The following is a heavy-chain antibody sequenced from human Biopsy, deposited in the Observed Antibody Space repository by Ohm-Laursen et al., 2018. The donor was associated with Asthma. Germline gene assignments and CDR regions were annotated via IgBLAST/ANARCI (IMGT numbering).Heavy chain of an antibody. J-gene: IGHJ4*02. Sequence: SLRLSCTASGFSFSDYAMSWVRQAPGKGLEWVAYISRANPWTDSTIYYADSVKGRFTISRDNAKDLLYLQMNSLRAEDTAVYFCARDSLGISGTIYWYDWWGQGTLVTVSS. D-gene: IGHD1-7*01. V-gene: IGHV3-11*01. CDR1: GFSFSDYA. CDR3: ARDSLGISGTIYWYDW. CDR2: ISRANPWTDSTI.